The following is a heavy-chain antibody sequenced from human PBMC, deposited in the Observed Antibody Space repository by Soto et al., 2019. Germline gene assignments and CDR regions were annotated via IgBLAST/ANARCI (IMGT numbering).Heavy chain of an antibody. CDR3: ARRYGGNFDY. D-gene: IGHD1-26*01. V-gene: IGHV4-61*08. J-gene: IGHJ4*02. Sequence: SETLSLTCTVAGGSISSGGYYWSWIRQHPGKGLEWIGYIYYSGSTNYNPSLKSRVTISVDTSKNQFSLKLTSVTAADTAVYYCARRYGGNFDYWGQGTLVTVSS. CDR2: IYYSGST. CDR1: GGSISSGGYY.